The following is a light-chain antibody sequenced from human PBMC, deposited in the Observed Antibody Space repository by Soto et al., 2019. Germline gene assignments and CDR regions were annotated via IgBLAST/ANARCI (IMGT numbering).Light chain of an antibody. V-gene: IGKV1-39*01. CDR3: QQSYTVPIT. J-gene: IGKJ3*01. CDR2: TTS. CDR1: QSISNR. Sequence: DIPMTQSPPSLSAYVGDRVTITCRASQSISNRLNWYQQQPGKAPKLLIYTTSTLQGGVPSRFSGSGSGTDFTLTINSLQPEDFATYYCQQSYTVPITFGPGTTVDIK.